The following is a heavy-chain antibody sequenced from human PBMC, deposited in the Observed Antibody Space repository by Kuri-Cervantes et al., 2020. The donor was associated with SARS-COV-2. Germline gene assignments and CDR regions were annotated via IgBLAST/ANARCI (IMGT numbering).Heavy chain of an antibody. CDR1: GLTFSNYA. V-gene: IGHV3-74*01. Sequence: GESLKISCAASGLTFSNYAMSWVRQAPGKGLVWVSRINPDGSYTNNADSVKGRFTLSRDNAKNMLFLQMNSLSDEYTAVYYCVRDGDHWDFDYWGQGTLVTVSS. D-gene: IGHD7-27*01. CDR2: INPDGSYT. CDR3: VRDGDHWDFDY. J-gene: IGHJ4*02.